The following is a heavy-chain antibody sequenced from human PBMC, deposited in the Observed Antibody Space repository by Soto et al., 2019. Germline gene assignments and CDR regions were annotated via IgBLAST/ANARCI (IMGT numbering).Heavy chain of an antibody. CDR3: ARHVYYDFGIDAFDI. CDR1: GGSISSYY. D-gene: IGHD3-3*01. J-gene: IGHJ3*02. CDR2: IYYSGST. V-gene: IGHV4-59*08. Sequence: SETLSLTCTVSGGSISSYYWSWIRQPPGKGLEWIGYIYYSGSTNYNPSLKSRVTISVDTSKNQFSLKLSSVTAADTAVYYCARHVYYDFGIDAFDIWGQGTMVTVSS.